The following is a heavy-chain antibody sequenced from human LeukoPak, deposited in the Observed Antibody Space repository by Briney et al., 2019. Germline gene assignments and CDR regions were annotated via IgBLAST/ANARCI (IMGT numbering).Heavy chain of an antibody. CDR3: ARASEDFWSGYYTGEDY. CDR1: GGSISGYY. Sequence: SETLSLTCTVSGGSISGYYWSWIRQPPGKGPEWIGYIYYSGSTNYNPSLKSRVTISVDTSKNQFSLKLSSVTAADTAVYYCARASEDFWSGYYTGEDYWGQGTLVTVSS. J-gene: IGHJ4*02. V-gene: IGHV4-59*01. CDR2: IYYSGST. D-gene: IGHD3-3*01.